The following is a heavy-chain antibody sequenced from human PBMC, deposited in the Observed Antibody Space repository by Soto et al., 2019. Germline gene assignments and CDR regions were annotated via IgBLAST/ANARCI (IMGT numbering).Heavy chain of an antibody. V-gene: IGHV4-59*01. CDR3: ARVTDSSSSGSEYFDY. CDR1: GGSISSYY. CDR2: IYYSGST. J-gene: IGHJ4*02. Sequence: SETLSLTCTVSGGSISSYYWSWIRQPPGKGLEWIGYIYYSGSTNYNASLKSRVTISVDTSKNQFSLKLSSVTAADTAVYYCARVTDSSSSGSEYFDYWGQGTLVTVSS. D-gene: IGHD6-6*01.